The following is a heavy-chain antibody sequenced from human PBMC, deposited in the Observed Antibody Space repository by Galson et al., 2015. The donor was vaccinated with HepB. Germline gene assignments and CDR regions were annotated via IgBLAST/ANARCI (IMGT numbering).Heavy chain of an antibody. J-gene: IGHJ3*02. CDR3: AREGQWLVETGMGDAFDI. Sequence: SVKVSCKASGYTFTSYYMHWVRQAPGQGLEWMGWISAYNGNTNYAQKLQGRVTMTTDTSTSTAYMELRSLRSDDTAVYYCAREGQWLVETGMGDAFDIWGQGTMVTVSS. D-gene: IGHD6-19*01. CDR1: GYTFTSYY. CDR2: ISAYNGNT. V-gene: IGHV1-18*04.